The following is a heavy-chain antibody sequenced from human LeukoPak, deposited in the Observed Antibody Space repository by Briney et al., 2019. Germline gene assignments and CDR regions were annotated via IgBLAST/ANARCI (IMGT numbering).Heavy chain of an antibody. Sequence: GGSLRLSCAASGFTVSRNYMSWVSQAPGKGLEWVSVIYSGGSTYYADSMKGRFTISRDNSRNTLYLQMNSLRAEDTALYYCAKDGDIAAAIYYFDYWGQGTLVTVSS. CDR2: IYSGGST. D-gene: IGHD6-13*01. V-gene: IGHV3-66*01. CDR3: AKDGDIAAAIYYFDY. CDR1: GFTVSRNY. J-gene: IGHJ4*02.